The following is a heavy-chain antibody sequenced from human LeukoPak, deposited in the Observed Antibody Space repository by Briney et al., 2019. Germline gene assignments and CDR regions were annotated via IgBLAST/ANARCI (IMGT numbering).Heavy chain of an antibody. V-gene: IGHV3-23*01. CDR1: GFTFSSYA. D-gene: IGHD2-2*01. J-gene: IGHJ6*02. CDR3: AKENQLLSQTDSFYYGMDV. CDR2: ISGSGGST. Sequence: SGGSLRLSCAASGFTFSSYAMSWVRQAPGKGLEWVSAISGSGGSTYYADSVKGRFTIPRDNSKNTLYLQMNSLRAEDTAVYYCAKENQLLSQTDSFYYGMDVWGQGTTVTVSS.